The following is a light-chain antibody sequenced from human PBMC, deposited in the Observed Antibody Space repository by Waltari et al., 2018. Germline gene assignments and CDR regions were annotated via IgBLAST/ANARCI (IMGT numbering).Light chain of an antibody. Sequence: DIVMTQSPLSLPITPGQPASMTCRSSQSLLHTNGNTYLSWYLQKPGQPPRRLVYMASNRDSGGPDRFSGSGAGTDFTLQISRVEAEDVGIYYCMQGTHFPYSFGQGTKVEIK. CDR2: MAS. CDR3: MQGTHFPYS. V-gene: IGKV2-30*02. J-gene: IGKJ2*03. CDR1: QSLLHTNGNTY.